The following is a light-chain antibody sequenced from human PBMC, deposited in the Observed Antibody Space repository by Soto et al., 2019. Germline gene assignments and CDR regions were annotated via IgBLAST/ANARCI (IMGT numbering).Light chain of an antibody. CDR2: EGS. CDR3: CSYAGAGSYV. J-gene: IGLJ1*01. Sequence: QSALTQPPSVSGSPGQSITISCTGSSSDVGSYNLVSWYQQHPGKAPKLMIYEGSKRPSGVSNRFSGSKSGNTASLTISGLQAEDEADYYCCSYAGAGSYVFGPGTKVTVL. CDR1: SSDVGSYNL. V-gene: IGLV2-23*01.